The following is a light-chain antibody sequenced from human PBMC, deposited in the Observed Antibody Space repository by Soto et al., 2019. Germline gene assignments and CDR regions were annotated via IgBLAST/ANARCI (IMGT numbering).Light chain of an antibody. V-gene: IGLV2-23*01. J-gene: IGLJ3*02. CDR2: EGS. Sequence: QSALTQPASVSGSPGQSITISCTGTSSDVTNYNLVSWYQQHPGKAPKLMIYEGSKRPSGVSNRFSGSKSGNTASLTISGLQAEDEADYYCCSYAGSSTSFGGGTKVTVL. CDR3: CSYAGSSTS. CDR1: SSDVTNYNL.